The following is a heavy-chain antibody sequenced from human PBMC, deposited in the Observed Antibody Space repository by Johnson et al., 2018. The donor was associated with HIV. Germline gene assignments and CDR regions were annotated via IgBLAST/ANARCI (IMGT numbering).Heavy chain of an antibody. CDR3: ARDALLRFLEWFI. Sequence: QVQLVESGGGVVQPGRSLRLSCVASGFTFHSYAMHWVRQAPGKGLEWVAVISYDGSNKYYADSVKGRFTISRDNSKNTLYLQMNSLRVEDTAVYYCARDALLRFLEWFIWGQGTMVTVSS. V-gene: IGHV3-30-3*01. D-gene: IGHD3-3*01. CDR1: GFTFHSYA. J-gene: IGHJ3*02. CDR2: ISYDGSNK.